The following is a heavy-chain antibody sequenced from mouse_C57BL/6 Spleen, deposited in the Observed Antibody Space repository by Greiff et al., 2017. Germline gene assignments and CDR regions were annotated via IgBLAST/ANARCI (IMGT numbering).Heavy chain of an antibody. Sequence: VQLQQPGAELVKPGASVKLSCKASGYTFTSYWMHWVKQRPGRGLEWIGRIHPNSGGTKYNEKFKGKATLTVDKPSSTAYMQLSSLTSEDSAVYYCARGTLVATGDYWGQGTTLTVSS. CDR2: IHPNSGGT. CDR3: ARGTLVATGDY. CDR1: GYTFTSYW. D-gene: IGHD1-1*01. V-gene: IGHV1-72*01. J-gene: IGHJ2*01.